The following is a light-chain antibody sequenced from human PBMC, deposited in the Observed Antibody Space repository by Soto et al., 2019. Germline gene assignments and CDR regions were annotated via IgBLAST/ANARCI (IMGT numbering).Light chain of an antibody. V-gene: IGKV3-20*01. CDR3: QRYGSSPPFT. Sequence: EIVLTQSPGTLSLSPGERATLSCRASQRVSSSYLAWYQQKPGQAPRLLIYGASSRATGIPDRFSGSGSGTAFTITISRLEPEDFAVYFCQRYGSSPPFTFGQGTKVEI. J-gene: IGKJ2*01. CDR2: GAS. CDR1: QRVSSSY.